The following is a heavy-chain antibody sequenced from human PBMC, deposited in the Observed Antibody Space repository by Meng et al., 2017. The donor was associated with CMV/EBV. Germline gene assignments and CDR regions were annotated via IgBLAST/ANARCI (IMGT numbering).Heavy chain of an antibody. V-gene: IGHV3-66*01. J-gene: IGHJ5*02. D-gene: IGHD2-21*01. CDR2: IYGSGNT. CDR1: GFSVSSNY. CDR3: AREIPQAWAS. Sequence: VELVEVWGGLVLPGGSLRLSCTASGFSVSSNYMSWVRQAPGKGLEWISIIYGSGNTYYGDSVKGRFTISRDNFRNTLYFQMNSLRAEDTAVYYCAREIPQAWASWGQGTLVTVSS.